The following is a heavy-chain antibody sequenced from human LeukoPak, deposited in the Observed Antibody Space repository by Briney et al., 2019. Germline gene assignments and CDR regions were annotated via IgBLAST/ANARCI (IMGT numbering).Heavy chain of an antibody. D-gene: IGHD1-1*01. CDR3: TREKESGTTYEAFDI. Sequence: SQTLSLTCAISGDSVSSNSAAWGWIRQSPSRGLEWLGRTYYRSRWFNTYGLSVRSRITINPDTSKNQFSLQLNSVTPEDTAVYYCTREKESGTTYEAFDIWGQGTMVTVSS. V-gene: IGHV6-1*01. J-gene: IGHJ3*02. CDR2: TYYRSRWFN. CDR1: GDSVSSNSAA.